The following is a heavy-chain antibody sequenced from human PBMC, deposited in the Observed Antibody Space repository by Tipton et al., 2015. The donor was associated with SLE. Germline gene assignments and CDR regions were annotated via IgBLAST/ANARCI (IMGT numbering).Heavy chain of an antibody. CDR3: ASLICGGVCAPAQVGDE. V-gene: IGHV3-30*12. J-gene: IGHJ1*01. CDR2: IPYDGKNK. D-gene: IGHD2-21*01. Sequence: SLRLSCAASGFTFSRNGMHWVRQAPGKGLEWVAFIPYDGKNKYYADSVKGRFTISRDSSKNTLFLQMDSLRVEDTAVYYCASLICGGVCAPAQVGDEWGQGTLVIVSS. CDR1: GFTFSRNG.